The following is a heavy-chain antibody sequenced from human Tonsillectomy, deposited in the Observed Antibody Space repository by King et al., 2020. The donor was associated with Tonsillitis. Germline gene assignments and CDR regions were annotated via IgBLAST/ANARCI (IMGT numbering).Heavy chain of an antibody. Sequence: VQLVQSGGGLVKPGGSLRLSCAASEFIFSTYTMNLVRQAPGKGLEWVSSIGSSGGYIYYADSVKGRFTITRDNAENSLYLQMNSLRAEDTAVYYCARVKKYYYDSSGYPLDTFDIWGQGTMVTVSS. J-gene: IGHJ3*02. V-gene: IGHV3-21*01. D-gene: IGHD3-22*01. CDR2: IGSSGGYI. CDR1: EFIFSTYT. CDR3: ARVKKYYYDSSGYPLDTFDI.